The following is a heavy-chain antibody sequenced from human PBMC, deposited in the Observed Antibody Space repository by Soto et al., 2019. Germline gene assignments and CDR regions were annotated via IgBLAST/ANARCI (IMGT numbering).Heavy chain of an antibody. CDR3: ARSTSSIPYFDV. CDR1: GYTFSNFW. J-gene: IGHJ4*02. Sequence: GSSMNISCQCSGYTFSNFWIGWVRQLPGQGLEWMGIIYPGDHETRYSPSFLGKVTISAEKSISTAYLQWSSLEASDSAFYFCARSTSSIPYFDVWRQAAWVNASS. CDR2: IYPGDHET. D-gene: IGHD6-13*01. V-gene: IGHV5-51*01.